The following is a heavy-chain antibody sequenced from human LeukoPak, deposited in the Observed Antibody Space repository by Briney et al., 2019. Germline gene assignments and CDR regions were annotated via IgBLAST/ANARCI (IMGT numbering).Heavy chain of an antibody. CDR1: GFTFSTCV. Sequence: PGGSLRLSCAASGFTFSTCVMTWVRQAPGKGLEWVSAISVSGDTTYYADSVKRRFTISRDDPKNTLHLQGDNLRAEDMALYYCAKGGWLDSWGQGTVVTVPS. J-gene: IGHJ4*02. CDR3: AKGGWLDS. V-gene: IGHV3-23*01. CDR2: ISVSGDTT. D-gene: IGHD5-12*01.